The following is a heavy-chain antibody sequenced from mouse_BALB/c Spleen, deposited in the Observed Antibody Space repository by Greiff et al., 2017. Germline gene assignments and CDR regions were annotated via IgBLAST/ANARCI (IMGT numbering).Heavy chain of an antibody. D-gene: IGHD2-1*01. CDR2: IWAGGST. Sequence: VMLVESGPGLVAPSQSLSITCTVSGFSLTSYGVHWVRQPPGKGLEWLGVIWAGGSTNYNSALMSRLSISKDNSKSQVFLKMNSLQTDDTAMYYCARDDGNSDYFDYWGQGTTLTVSS. J-gene: IGHJ2*01. CDR3: ARDDGNSDYFDY. V-gene: IGHV2-9*02. CDR1: GFSLTSYG.